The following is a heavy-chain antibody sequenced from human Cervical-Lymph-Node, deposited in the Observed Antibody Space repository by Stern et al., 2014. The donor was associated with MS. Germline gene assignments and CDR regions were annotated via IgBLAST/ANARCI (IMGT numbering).Heavy chain of an antibody. CDR3: AKSPY. J-gene: IGHJ4*02. CDR2: ISSTGNNQ. V-gene: IGHV3-30*18. Sequence: VQLVESGGDVVQPGRSLRLSCAASGFTFNNYGMHWVSQAQGKGLEWVATISSTGNNQYYADSVKGRFAISRYKSRNSVHLEMSSLRPEDTAVYYCAKSPYWGQGTLVSVST. CDR1: GFTFNNYG.